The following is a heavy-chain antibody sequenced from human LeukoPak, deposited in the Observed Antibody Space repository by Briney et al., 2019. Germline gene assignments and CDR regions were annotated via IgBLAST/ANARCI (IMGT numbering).Heavy chain of an antibody. D-gene: IGHD2-15*01. CDR2: LYAGGST. V-gene: IGHV3-66*01. J-gene: IGHJ4*02. CDR1: GFTVSSNY. Sequence: GGSLRLSCAASGFTVSSNYMSWVRQAPGKGLERVSVLYAGGSTYYADSVKGRFTISRDNSKNTLYLQRNSLRAEDTAVYYCASTQRGDYFDYWDQGTLVTVSS. CDR3: ASTQRGDYFDY.